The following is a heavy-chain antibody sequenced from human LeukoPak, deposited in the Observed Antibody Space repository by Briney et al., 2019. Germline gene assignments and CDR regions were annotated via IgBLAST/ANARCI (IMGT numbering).Heavy chain of an antibody. CDR2: ISYSGNT. Sequence: TSETLSLTCTVSGDSISSAGYSWTCIRQPPGKGLQWTAYISYSGNTYYSPSLKSRVSISLDASKNQFSLKLTSVTAADTATYFCARDVLVTSSPDALDIWGQGTMVTVSS. CDR1: GDSISSAGYS. V-gene: IGHV4-31*03. CDR3: ARDVLVTSSPDALDI. D-gene: IGHD2-21*02. J-gene: IGHJ3*02.